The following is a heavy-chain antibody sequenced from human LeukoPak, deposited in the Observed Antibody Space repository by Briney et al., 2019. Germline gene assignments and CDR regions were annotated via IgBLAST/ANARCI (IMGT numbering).Heavy chain of an antibody. J-gene: IGHJ4*02. V-gene: IGHV3-30*18. CDR2: TSYDGSNK. Sequence: GGSLRLSCAASGFTFSSYGMHWVRQAPGKGLEWLAVTSYDGSNKNYADSVKGRFTISRDNSKNTLYLQMNSLRAEDTAVYYCAKDQRLEDIGMVFDSWGQGTLVTVSS. D-gene: IGHD5-18*01. CDR3: AKDQRLEDIGMVFDS. CDR1: GFTFSSYG.